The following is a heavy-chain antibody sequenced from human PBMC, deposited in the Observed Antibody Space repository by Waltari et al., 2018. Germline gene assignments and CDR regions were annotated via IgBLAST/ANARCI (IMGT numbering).Heavy chain of an antibody. CDR3: ARDGDGAAAGTARY. D-gene: IGHD6-13*01. CDR1: GGTFRSYA. Sequence: QVQLVQSGAEVTKPGSSVKVSCKASGGTFRSYAISWVRQAPGQGLAWMGRIIPIFGTANYAQKFQGRVTITADESTSTAYMELSSLRSEDTAVYYCARDGDGAAAGTARYWGQGTLVTVSS. CDR2: IIPIFGTA. J-gene: IGHJ4*02. V-gene: IGHV1-69*15.